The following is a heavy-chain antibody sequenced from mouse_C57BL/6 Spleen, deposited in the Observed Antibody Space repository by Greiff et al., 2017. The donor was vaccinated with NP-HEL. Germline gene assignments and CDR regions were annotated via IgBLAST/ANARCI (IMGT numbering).Heavy chain of an antibody. J-gene: IGHJ1*03. CDR1: GFSLTSYG. V-gene: IGHV2-9*01. CDR2: IWGGGST. Sequence: VKLQESGPGLVAPSQSLSITCTVSGFSLTSYGVDWVRQPPGKGLEWLGVIWGGGSTNYNSALMSRLSISKDNSKSQVFLKMNSLQTDDTAMYYCAKRGTTVASYWYFDVWGTGTTVTVSS. CDR3: AKRGTTVASYWYFDV. D-gene: IGHD1-1*01.